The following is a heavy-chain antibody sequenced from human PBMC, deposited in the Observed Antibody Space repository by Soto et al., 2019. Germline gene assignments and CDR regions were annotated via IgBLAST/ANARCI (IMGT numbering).Heavy chain of an antibody. J-gene: IGHJ6*02. CDR1: GGSFSGYY. CDR2: INHSGST. CDR3: ASLWYSSSWPRKNYYYYYGMDV. V-gene: IGHV4-34*01. Sequence: SETLSLTCAVYGGSFSGYYWTWIRQPPGTGLEWIGEINHSGSTNYNPSLKSRVTISVDTSKNQFSLKLTSVTAADTAVYYCASLWYSSSWPRKNYYYYYGMDVWGQGTTVTVS. D-gene: IGHD6-13*01.